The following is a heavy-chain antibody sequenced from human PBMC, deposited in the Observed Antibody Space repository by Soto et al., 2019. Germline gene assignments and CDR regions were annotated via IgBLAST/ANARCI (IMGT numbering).Heavy chain of an antibody. CDR3: ARYDAESGSNKIDP. D-gene: IGHD5-12*01. V-gene: IGHV4-61*01. CDR2: IFYSRST. CDR1: GGSVSSRSHF. Sequence: QVQLQESGPGLVKPSATLSVNCTVSGGSVSSRSHFWSWIRQPPGGGLQWIGYIFYSRSTNYNPSLKSRATLSVDTSRNQFSLRLTSVTAANTAFYYCARYDAESGSNKIDPWGQGTLVTVSS. J-gene: IGHJ5*02.